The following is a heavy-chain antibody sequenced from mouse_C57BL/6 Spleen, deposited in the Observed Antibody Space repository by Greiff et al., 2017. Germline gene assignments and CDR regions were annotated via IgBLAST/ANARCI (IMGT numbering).Heavy chain of an antibody. CDR2: IDPSDSYT. J-gene: IGHJ4*01. CDR1: GYTFTSYW. CDR3: ARYSNDVDY. D-gene: IGHD2-12*01. Sequence: VQLQQPGAELVMPGASVKLSCKASGYTFTSYWMHWVKQRPGQGLEWIGEIDPSDSYTNYNQKFKGKSTLTVDKSSSTAYMHLSSLTSEDSAVYYCARYSNDVDYWGQGTSVTVAS. V-gene: IGHV1-69*01.